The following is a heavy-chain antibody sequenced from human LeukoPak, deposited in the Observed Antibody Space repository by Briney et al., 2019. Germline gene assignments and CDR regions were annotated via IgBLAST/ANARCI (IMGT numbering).Heavy chain of an antibody. V-gene: IGHV4-39*01. CDR3: ARSVIAARFRAFDI. J-gene: IGHJ3*02. Sequence: SETLSLTCTVSGGSISSSSYYWGWIRQPPGKGLEWIGSIYYSGSTYYNPSLKSRVTISVDTSKNQFSLKLTSVTAADTAVCYCARSVIAARFRAFDIWGQGTMVTVSS. CDR2: IYYSGST. CDR1: GGSISSSSYY. D-gene: IGHD6-6*01.